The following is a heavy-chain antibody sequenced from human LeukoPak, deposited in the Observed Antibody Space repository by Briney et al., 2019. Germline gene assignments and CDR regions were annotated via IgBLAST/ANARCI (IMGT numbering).Heavy chain of an antibody. V-gene: IGHV1-18*01. Sequence: ASVKVSCKASGYSFTSYGFNWVRQAPGQGLEWMGWMSAYNGKTNYAHSLQGRVTVTADTSTSTAYMELRSLRSDDTAVYYCARDNRGFDIVVVPAALNWFDPWGQGTLVTVSS. CDR2: MSAYNGKT. CDR3: ARDNRGFDIVVVPAALNWFDP. CDR1: GYSFTSYG. J-gene: IGHJ5*02. D-gene: IGHD2-2*01.